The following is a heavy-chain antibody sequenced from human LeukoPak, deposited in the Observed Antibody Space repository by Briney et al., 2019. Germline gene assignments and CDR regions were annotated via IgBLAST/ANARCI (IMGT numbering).Heavy chain of an antibody. Sequence: SETLSLTCTVSGGSISSGGYYWSWIRQHPGKGLEWIGYIYYSGSTYYNPSLKSRVTISVDTSKNQFSLKLSSVTAADTAVYYCAREFYMVRGVSSLLDPWGQGTLVTVSS. V-gene: IGHV4-31*03. CDR2: IYYSGST. CDR3: AREFYMVRGVSSLLDP. J-gene: IGHJ5*02. D-gene: IGHD3-10*01. CDR1: GGSISSGGYY.